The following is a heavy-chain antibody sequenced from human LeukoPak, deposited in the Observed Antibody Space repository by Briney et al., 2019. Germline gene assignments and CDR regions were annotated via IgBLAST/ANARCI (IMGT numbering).Heavy chain of an antibody. CDR1: GFTFSSYG. CDR2: ISYDGSNK. Sequence: GRSLRLSCAASGFTFSSYGMHWVRQAPGKGLEWVAVISYDGSNKYCADSVKGRFTISRDNSKNTLYLQMNSLRAEDTAVYYCAKGGGSYPYYYHGMDVWGQGTTVTVSS. V-gene: IGHV3-30*18. J-gene: IGHJ6*02. CDR3: AKGGGSYPYYYHGMDV. D-gene: IGHD1-26*01.